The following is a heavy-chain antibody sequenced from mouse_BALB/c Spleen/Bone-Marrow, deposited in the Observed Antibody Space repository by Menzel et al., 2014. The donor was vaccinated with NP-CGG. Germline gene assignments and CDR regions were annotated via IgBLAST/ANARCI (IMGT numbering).Heavy chain of an antibody. CDR3: ARDQGPVLFDY. Sequence: EVMLVESGGGLVQPGGPLRLSCAASGFTFTDYYMNWVRQPPGKALEWLGFIRNKANGYTTEYSASVKGRFTVSRDNSQNILYLQMNPLRAEDSATYSCARDQGPVLFDYWGQGTTLPVSS. CDR2: IRNKANGYTT. J-gene: IGHJ2*01. V-gene: IGHV7-3*02. CDR1: GFTFTDYY.